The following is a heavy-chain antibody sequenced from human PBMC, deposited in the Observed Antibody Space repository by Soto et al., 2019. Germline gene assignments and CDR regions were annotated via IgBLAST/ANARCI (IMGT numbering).Heavy chain of an antibody. CDR2: IIPIFCPA. D-gene: IGHD3-3*01. CDR3: ASWGGYVYYYYYGMDV. J-gene: IGHJ6*02. CDR1: VGTFNRYA. Sequence: SVNVSCKASVGTFNRYAMSWVRQAPGQGLDWMGGIIPIFCPANYAQKLKGRVTITADECTSTAYIELSSLRSEDTAVYYCASWGGYVYYYYYGMDVGGQGTTVTVSS. V-gene: IGHV1-69*13.